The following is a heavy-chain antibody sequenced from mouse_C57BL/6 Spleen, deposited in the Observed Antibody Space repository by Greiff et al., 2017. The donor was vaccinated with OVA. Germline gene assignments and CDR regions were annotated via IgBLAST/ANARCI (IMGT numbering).Heavy chain of an antibody. D-gene: IGHD1-1*01. V-gene: IGHV1-9*01. CDR2: ILPGSGST. CDR3: ARPSGSSHAFAY. Sequence: QVQLQQSGAELMKPGASVKLSCKATGYTFTGYWIEWVKQRPGHGLEWIGEILPGSGSTNYNEKFKGKATFTADTSSNTAYMQLSSLTTEDSAIYYCARPSGSSHAFAYWGQGTLVTVSA. CDR1: GYTFTGYW. J-gene: IGHJ3*01.